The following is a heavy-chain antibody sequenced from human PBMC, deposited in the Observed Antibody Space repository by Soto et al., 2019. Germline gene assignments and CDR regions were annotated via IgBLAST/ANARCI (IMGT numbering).Heavy chain of an antibody. CDR2: ITSDTSAI. Sequence: GGSLRLSCVASGFTFSSYSMDWVRQAPGKGLEWVSFITSDTSAIHYADSVKGRFTISRDNARNSLYLQMNSLRDEDTAVYYCVRDHSSSPDYWGQGTLVTVSS. J-gene: IGHJ4*02. D-gene: IGHD6-6*01. CDR3: VRDHSSSPDY. CDR1: GFTFSSYS. V-gene: IGHV3-48*02.